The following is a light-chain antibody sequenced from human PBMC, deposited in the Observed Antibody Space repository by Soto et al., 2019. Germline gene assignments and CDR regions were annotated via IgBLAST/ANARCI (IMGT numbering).Light chain of an antibody. CDR3: AAWDDSLSGFFV. J-gene: IGLJ1*01. CDR2: RND. CDR1: SSNIKSNY. Sequence: QSVLTQPPSASGTPGQRVTISCSGSSSNIKSNYVYWYQHLPGAAPKLLIYRNDQRPSGVPDRFSGSKSGTSASLAISGLRSEDEADYYCAAWDDSLSGFFVFGTGTRSPS. V-gene: IGLV1-47*01.